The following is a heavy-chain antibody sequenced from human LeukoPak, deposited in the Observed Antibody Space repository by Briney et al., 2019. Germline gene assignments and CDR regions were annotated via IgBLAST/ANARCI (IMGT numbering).Heavy chain of an antibody. CDR3: ARESSGSYYSYYYSGMDV. Sequence: SETLSLTCTVSGDSISSYYWSWIRQPPGKGLEWIGYIYYSGSTKYNPSLKSRVTISLDTSKNQFSLKLSSVTAADTAVYYCARESSGSYYSYYYSGMDVWGQGTTVTVSS. D-gene: IGHD1-26*01. V-gene: IGHV4-59*01. CDR2: IYYSGST. J-gene: IGHJ6*02. CDR1: GDSISSYY.